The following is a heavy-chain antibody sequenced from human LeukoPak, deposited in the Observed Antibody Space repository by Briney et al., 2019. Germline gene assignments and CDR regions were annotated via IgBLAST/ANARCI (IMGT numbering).Heavy chain of an antibody. J-gene: IGHJ5*02. CDR1: GFTLSNYW. CDR2: INTDGSST. D-gene: IGHD6-19*01. Sequence: GGSLRLSCAASGFTLSNYWIHWVRQAPGKGLVWVSRINTDGSSTNYADSVRGRFTVSRDNSKNTVYLQMNNMRVDDTAVYYCARVAGWHRFDPWGQGTLVTVSS. V-gene: IGHV3-74*01. CDR3: ARVAGWHRFDP.